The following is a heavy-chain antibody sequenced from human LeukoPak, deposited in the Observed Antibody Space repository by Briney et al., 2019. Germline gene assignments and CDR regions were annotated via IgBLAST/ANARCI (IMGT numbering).Heavy chain of an antibody. J-gene: IGHJ3*02. CDR1: GFTFSSYG. CDR2: IRYDGSNK. D-gene: IGHD3-22*01. CDR3: AKGPSVVPGAFDI. Sequence: GGSLRLSCAASGFTFSSYGMHWVRQAPGKGLEWVAFIRYDGSNKYYADSVRGRFTISRDNSKNTLYLQMNSLRAEDTAVYYCAKGPSVVPGAFDIWGQGTMVTVSS. V-gene: IGHV3-30*02.